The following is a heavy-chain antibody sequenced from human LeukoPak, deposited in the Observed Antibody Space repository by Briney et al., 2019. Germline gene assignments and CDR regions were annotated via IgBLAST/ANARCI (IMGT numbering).Heavy chain of an antibody. D-gene: IGHD3-22*01. J-gene: IGHJ3*02. CDR3: ARLDPFSGYYPYDAFDI. V-gene: IGHV5-51*01. CDR2: IYPGDSDI. CDR1: GYRFTSYW. Sequence: RGESLKISRKGSGYRFTSYWIGWVRQVPGKGLEWMGIIYPGDSDIRYSPSFQGQVTISADKSISTAYLQWSSLKASDTAMYYCARLDPFSGYYPYDAFDIWGQGTMVTVSS.